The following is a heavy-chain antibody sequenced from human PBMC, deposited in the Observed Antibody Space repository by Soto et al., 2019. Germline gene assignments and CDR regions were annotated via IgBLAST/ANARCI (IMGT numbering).Heavy chain of an antibody. Sequence: ASVKVSCKASGYTFTGYYMHWVRQAPGQGLEWMGWINPNSGGTNYAQKFQGRVTMTRDTSISTAYMELSRLRSDDTAVYYCAREAFGVHSGCFDPWGQGTLVTVSS. J-gene: IGHJ5*02. CDR3: AREAFGVHSGCFDP. V-gene: IGHV1-2*02. CDR2: INPNSGGT. CDR1: GYTFTGYY. D-gene: IGHD3-10*01.